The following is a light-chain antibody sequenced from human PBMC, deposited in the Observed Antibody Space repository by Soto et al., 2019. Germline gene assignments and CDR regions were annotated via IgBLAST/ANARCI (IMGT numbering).Light chain of an antibody. CDR1: QSVSSSY. J-gene: IGKJ1*01. CDR3: QWYGSSPRT. Sequence: EIVLTQSPGTLSLSPGERATLSCRASQSVSSSYLAWFQQKPGQAPRVLIYGTSSRATGIPDRFSGSGSGTDFPLTISRLEPEDFAVYYCQWYGSSPRTFGQGTKVEIK. CDR2: GTS. V-gene: IGKV3-20*01.